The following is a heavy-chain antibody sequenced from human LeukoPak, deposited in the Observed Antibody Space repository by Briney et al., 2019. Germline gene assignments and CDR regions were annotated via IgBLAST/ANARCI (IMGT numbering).Heavy chain of an antibody. Sequence: GSLRLSCAASGFTFSSYSMNWVRHAPGKGLEWVSAISGSGGSTYYADSVKGRFTISRDNSKNTLYLQMNSLRAEDTAVYYCAKDLGHYYDSSQPFDYWGQGTLVTVSS. D-gene: IGHD3-22*01. J-gene: IGHJ4*02. CDR3: AKDLGHYYDSSQPFDY. CDR2: ISGSGGST. V-gene: IGHV3-23*01. CDR1: GFTFSSYS.